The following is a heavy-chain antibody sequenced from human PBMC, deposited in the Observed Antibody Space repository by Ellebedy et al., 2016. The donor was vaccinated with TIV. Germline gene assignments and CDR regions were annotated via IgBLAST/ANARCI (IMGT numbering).Heavy chain of an antibody. D-gene: IGHD1-7*01. Sequence: PGGSLRLSCKGSGYSFTSYWIGWVRQMPGKGLEWMGIISPGDSDTRYSQSFQGQVTIAADKSISTAYLQWSSLKASDTAMYYCARTALTGTTVRWFAPWGQGTLVTVSS. V-gene: IGHV5-51*01. CDR3: ARTALTGTTVRWFAP. CDR1: GYSFTSYW. J-gene: IGHJ5*02. CDR2: ISPGDSDT.